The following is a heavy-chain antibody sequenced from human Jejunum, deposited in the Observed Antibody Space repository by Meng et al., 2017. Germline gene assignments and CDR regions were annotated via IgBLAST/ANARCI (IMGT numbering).Heavy chain of an antibody. Sequence: SETLSLTCTVSGGAISSGNYYWSWIRQPAGKGLEWIGRVSPSGGTRYNPSLESRVTISVDTSKNQFSLKVYSVTATDTAVYYCTRGIGATVSAGPYWGQGTRVTVSS. CDR3: TRGIGATVSAGPY. D-gene: IGHD4-17*01. CDR2: VSPSGGT. V-gene: IGHV4-61*02. CDR1: GGAISSGNYY. J-gene: IGHJ4*01.